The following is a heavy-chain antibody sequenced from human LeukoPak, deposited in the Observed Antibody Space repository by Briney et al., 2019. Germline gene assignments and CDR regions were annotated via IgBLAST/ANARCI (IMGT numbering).Heavy chain of an antibody. CDR3: ARAGVWGSYRPFDY. CDR1: GFTLSSYW. Sequence: GGSLRVSCAASGFTLSSYWMSWVRQAPGKGLEWVANIKQDGSEKYYVDSVKGRFTISRDNAKNSLYLQMNSLRAEDTAVYYCARAGVWGSYRPFDYWGQGTLVTVSS. D-gene: IGHD3-16*02. J-gene: IGHJ4*02. V-gene: IGHV3-7*01. CDR2: IKQDGSEK.